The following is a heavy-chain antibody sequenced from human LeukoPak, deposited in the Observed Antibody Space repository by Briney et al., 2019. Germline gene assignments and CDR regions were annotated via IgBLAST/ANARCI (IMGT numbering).Heavy chain of an antibody. CDR3: ARAVMYSSGWTPPFRY. CDR2: IYHSGST. D-gene: IGHD6-19*01. V-gene: IGHV4-30-2*01. J-gene: IGHJ4*02. CDR1: GGSISSGGYY. Sequence: SQTLSLTCTVSGGSISSGGYYWSWIRQPPGKGLEWIGYIYHSGSTYYNPSLKSRVTMSVDTSKNQFSLKLSSVTAADTAVYYCARAVMYSSGWTPPFRYWGQGTLVTVSS.